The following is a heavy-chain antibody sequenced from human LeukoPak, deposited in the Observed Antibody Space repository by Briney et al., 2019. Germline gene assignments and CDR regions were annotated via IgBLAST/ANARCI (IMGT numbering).Heavy chain of an antibody. CDR3: ARSRGGYSYGSKFDY. D-gene: IGHD5-18*01. J-gene: IGHJ4*02. CDR2: IYYSGST. V-gene: IGHV4-39*01. Sequence: SETLSLTCTVSGGSISSSSYYWGWIRQPPGKGLEWIGSIYYSGSTYYNPSLKSRVTISVDTSKNQFSLKLSSVTAADMAVYYCARSRGGYSYGSKFDYWGQGTLVTVSS. CDR1: GGSISSSSYY.